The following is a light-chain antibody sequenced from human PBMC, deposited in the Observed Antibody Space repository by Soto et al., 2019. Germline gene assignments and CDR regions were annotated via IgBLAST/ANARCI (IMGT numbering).Light chain of an antibody. CDR2: EVT. Sequence: QSALTQPPSVSGSPGQSVTISCTGTSSYVGRYDRVSWYQQSPGTAPKLIIYEVTNRPSGVPDRFSGSKSGNTASLTISGLQAEDEADFYCSSYTSSSRYIFGTGTKVTVL. J-gene: IGLJ1*01. CDR3: SSYTSSSRYI. CDR1: SSYVGRYDR. V-gene: IGLV2-18*02.